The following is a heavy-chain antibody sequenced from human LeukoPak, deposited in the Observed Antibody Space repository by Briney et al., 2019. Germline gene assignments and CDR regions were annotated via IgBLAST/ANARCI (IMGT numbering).Heavy chain of an antibody. Sequence: VASVKVSCTASGYTFSSYAISWVRQAPGQGLEWMGSSYSGNTNNAQKFQGRVTMTTDTSTSTVYMELRSLTSDDSAGYYCARDLGSAYYYGSGMVFDYWGQGTLVTVSS. V-gene: IGHV1-18*01. CDR1: GYTFSSYA. CDR3: ARDLGSAYYYGSGMVFDY. D-gene: IGHD3-10*01. CDR2: SSYSGNT. J-gene: IGHJ4*02.